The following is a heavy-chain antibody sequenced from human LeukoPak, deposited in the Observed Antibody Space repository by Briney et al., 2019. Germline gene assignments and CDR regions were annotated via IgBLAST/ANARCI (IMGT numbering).Heavy chain of an antibody. V-gene: IGHV3-23*01. CDR3: AKGGESSSWLFDY. J-gene: IGHJ4*02. D-gene: IGHD6-13*01. CDR2: LSGSGLST. Sequence: GSLRLSCAASGFTFSSYAMSWVRQAPGKGLQWVSALSGSGLSTYYADSVKGRFTISRDNSKNTLYLQMNSLRAEGTAVYYCAKGGESSSWLFDYWGQGTLVPVSS. CDR1: GFTFSSYA.